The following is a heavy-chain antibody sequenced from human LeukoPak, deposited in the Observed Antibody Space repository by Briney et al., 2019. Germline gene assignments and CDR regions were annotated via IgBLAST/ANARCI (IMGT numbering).Heavy chain of an antibody. CDR3: AELGITMIGGV. D-gene: IGHD3-10*02. V-gene: IGHV3-53*01. J-gene: IGHJ6*04. CDR1: GFIVSSNY. Sequence: GGSLRLSCAASGFIVSSNYMSWVRQAPGKGLEWVSVIYSGSTIYYADSVKGRFTISRDNAKNSLYLQMNSLRAEDTAVYYCAELGITMIGGVWGKGTTVTISS. CDR2: IYSGSTI.